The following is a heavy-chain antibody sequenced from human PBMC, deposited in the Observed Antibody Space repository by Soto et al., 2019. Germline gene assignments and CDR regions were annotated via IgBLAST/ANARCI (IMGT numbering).Heavy chain of an antibody. V-gene: IGHV3-23*01. CDR3: AKDRHPDGVWDIDW. CDR2: IYGAASGI. CDR1: GVSFHEYT. D-gene: IGHD4-17*01. Sequence: HPGWSRRLSCAASGVSFHEYTMNGVRQATGKGLEWVSGIYGAASGIYYADSVKGRFTISRDNSRNTVYLQMNNLRAEDTAVYYCAKDRHPDGVWDIDWWGQGARVTVSS. J-gene: IGHJ4*02.